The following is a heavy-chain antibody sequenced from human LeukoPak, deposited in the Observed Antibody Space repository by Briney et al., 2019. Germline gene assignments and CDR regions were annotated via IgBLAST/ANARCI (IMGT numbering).Heavy chain of an antibody. D-gene: IGHD4-17*01. Sequence: GGSLRLSCAASGFTFDDYATHWVRQAPGKGLEWVSGISWNSGSIGYADSVKGRFTISRDNAKNSLYLQMNSLRAEDTALYYCAKAGDLTGQYFQHWGQGTLVTVSS. J-gene: IGHJ1*01. CDR2: ISWNSGSI. CDR3: AKAGDLTGQYFQH. CDR1: GFTFDDYA. V-gene: IGHV3-9*01.